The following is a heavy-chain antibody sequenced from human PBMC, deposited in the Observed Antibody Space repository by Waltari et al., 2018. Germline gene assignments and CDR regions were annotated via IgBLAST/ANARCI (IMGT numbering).Heavy chain of an antibody. D-gene: IGHD3-3*01. J-gene: IGHJ4*02. CDR3: ARGPRTQFLEWLSNFDY. Sequence: QVQLQESGPGLVKPSQTLSLPCTFSGGSISSGGYYWTWIRQPPGKGLEWIGYIYYSGSTYYNPSLKSRVTISVDTSKNQFSLKLSSVTAADTAVYYCARGPRTQFLEWLSNFDYWGQGTLVTVSS. V-gene: IGHV4-31*03. CDR1: GGSISSGGYY. CDR2: IYYSGST.